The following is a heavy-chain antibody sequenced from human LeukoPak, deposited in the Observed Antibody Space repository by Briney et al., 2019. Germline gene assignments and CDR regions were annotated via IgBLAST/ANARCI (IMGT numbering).Heavy chain of an antibody. CDR3: ARSAEHCNNGVCFTDYYMDV. V-gene: IGHV1-18*01. Sequence: ASVKVSCKASGYTFTSYGISWVRQAPGQGLEWMGWISAYNGNTNFAQTFQGRVTMTRDTSITTAYMELSSLTSDDTAVYFCARSAEHCNNGVCFTDYYMDVWGKGTTVTVSS. CDR2: ISAYNGNT. D-gene: IGHD2-8*01. CDR1: GYTFTSYG. J-gene: IGHJ6*03.